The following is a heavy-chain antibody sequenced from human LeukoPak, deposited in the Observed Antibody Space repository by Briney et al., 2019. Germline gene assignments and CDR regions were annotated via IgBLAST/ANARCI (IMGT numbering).Heavy chain of an antibody. CDR2: ISSSGST. CDR3: ARDLGYSSSWYVGAGYYYYMDV. J-gene: IGHJ6*03. D-gene: IGHD6-13*01. V-gene: IGHV4-61*02. CDR1: GDSISSGDYY. Sequence: PSETLSLTCTVSGDSISSGDYYWSWIRQPAGKGLEWIGRISSSGSTNYNPSLKSRVTISVDTSKNQFSLKLSSVTAADTAVYYCARDLGYSSSWYVGAGYYYYMDVWGKGTTVTISS.